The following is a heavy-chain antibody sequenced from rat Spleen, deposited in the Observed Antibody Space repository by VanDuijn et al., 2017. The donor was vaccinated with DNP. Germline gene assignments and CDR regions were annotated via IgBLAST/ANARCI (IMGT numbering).Heavy chain of an antibody. CDR3: ATSTGAY. V-gene: IGHV5S13*01. D-gene: IGHD1-2*01. J-gene: IGHJ3*01. Sequence: EVQLVESGGGLVQPGRSMTVSCAVSGFTFSNSDMAWVRQAPTKGLEWVASISTSGGVTYYRDSVRGRFTVSRDNTKNTQYLQMDSLRSEDTATYYCATSTGAYWGQGTLVTVSS. CDR2: ISTSGGVT. CDR1: GFTFSNSD.